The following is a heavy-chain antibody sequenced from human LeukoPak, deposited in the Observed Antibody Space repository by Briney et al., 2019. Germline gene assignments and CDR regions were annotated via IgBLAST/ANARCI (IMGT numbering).Heavy chain of an antibody. D-gene: IGHD4-17*01. Sequence: GASVKVSCKASGYTFTSYDINWVRQATGQGLEWMGWMNPNSGNTGYAQKFQGRVTMTRNTSISTAYMELSSLRSEDTAVYYCARAYGDYQSEYFQHRGQGTLVTVSS. V-gene: IGHV1-8*01. J-gene: IGHJ1*01. CDR2: MNPNSGNT. CDR1: GYTFTSYD. CDR3: ARAYGDYQSEYFQH.